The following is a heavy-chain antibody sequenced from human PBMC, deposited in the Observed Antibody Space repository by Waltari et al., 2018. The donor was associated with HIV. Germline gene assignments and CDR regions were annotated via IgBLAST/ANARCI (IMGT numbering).Heavy chain of an antibody. J-gene: IGHJ6*02. CDR1: GFTFSSYG. V-gene: IGHV3-33*01. Sequence: QVQLVESGGGVVQPGRSLRLSCAVSGFTFSSYGMHWVRQAPGKGVGWVAVIWYDGSKKYYAESVKGRFTISRDNSKNTLYLQMNSLRDEDTAVYYCARGVHDFYYGMDVWGQGTSVTVSS. CDR2: IWYDGSKK. CDR3: ARGVHDFYYGMDV.